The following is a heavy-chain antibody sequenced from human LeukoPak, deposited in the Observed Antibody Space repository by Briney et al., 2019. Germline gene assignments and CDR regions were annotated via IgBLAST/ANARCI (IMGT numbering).Heavy chain of an antibody. CDR1: GVIFSSYE. D-gene: IGHD6-19*01. Sequence: GGSLRLSCAASGVIFSSYEMNWVRQAPGKGLEWISYVTSSGATKYSADSVKGRFTISRDNAKNSLYLQMTSLRVEDTAFYYCVRESRSDWYVGYFDYWGRGTLVTVSS. CDR3: VRESRSDWYVGYFDY. J-gene: IGHJ4*02. CDR2: VTSSGATK. V-gene: IGHV3-48*03.